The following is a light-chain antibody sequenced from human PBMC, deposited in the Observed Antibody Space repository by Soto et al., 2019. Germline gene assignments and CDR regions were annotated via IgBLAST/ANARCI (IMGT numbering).Light chain of an antibody. CDR3: SSYTSSSTLV. CDR2: EVS. V-gene: IGLV2-14*01. CDR1: SSDVGGYKY. Sequence: QSALTQPASVSGAPGQSSTIACAGRSSDVGGYKYVSWYQQHPAKAPKLMIFEVSNRPSGISNRFSGSKSGNTASLTISGLQAEDEADYYCSSYTSSSTLVFGGGTKVTVL. J-gene: IGLJ2*01.